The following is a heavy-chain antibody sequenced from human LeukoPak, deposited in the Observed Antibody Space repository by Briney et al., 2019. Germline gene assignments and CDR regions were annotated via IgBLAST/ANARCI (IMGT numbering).Heavy chain of an antibody. Sequence: GGSLRLSCAASGFTFSSYAMSWVRRAPGKGLEWVSAISGSGGSTYYADSVKGRFTISRDNSKNTLYLQMNSLRAEDTAVYYCAKDLGRYSYGYYFGYWGQGTPVTVSS. J-gene: IGHJ4*02. CDR1: GFTFSSYA. CDR3: AKDLGRYSYGYYFGY. D-gene: IGHD5-18*01. CDR2: ISGSGGST. V-gene: IGHV3-23*01.